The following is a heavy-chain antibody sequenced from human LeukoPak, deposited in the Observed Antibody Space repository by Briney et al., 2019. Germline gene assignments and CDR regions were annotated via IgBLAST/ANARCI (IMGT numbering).Heavy chain of an antibody. J-gene: IGHJ4*02. D-gene: IGHD1-26*01. V-gene: IGHV3-23*01. CDR2: ISTSGDRT. CDR3: ARSAVGTSCCTAVDY. CDR1: GFTFSTYA. Sequence: GGSLRLSCAASGFTFSTYAMTWVRQAPGKGLEWVSGISTSGDRTYYADSVKGQFTISRDNSKNTLYLQMNSLRAEDTAEYYCARSAVGTSCCTAVDYWGQGTLATVSS.